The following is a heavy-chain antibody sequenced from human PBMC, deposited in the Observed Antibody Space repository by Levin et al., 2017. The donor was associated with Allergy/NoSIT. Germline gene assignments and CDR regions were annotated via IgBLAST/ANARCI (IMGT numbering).Heavy chain of an antibody. J-gene: IGHJ6*02. CDR3: ARDAVHGMDV. CDR1: GFTFSSNW. V-gene: IGHV3-74*01. Sequence: GESLKISCAASGFTFSSNWMHWVRQAPGKGLVWVSHIDSDGRSTSYADSVKGRFTISRDNAKNTLYLQMNSLRAEDTAVYYCARDAVHGMDVWGQGTTVTVSS. CDR2: IDSDGRST.